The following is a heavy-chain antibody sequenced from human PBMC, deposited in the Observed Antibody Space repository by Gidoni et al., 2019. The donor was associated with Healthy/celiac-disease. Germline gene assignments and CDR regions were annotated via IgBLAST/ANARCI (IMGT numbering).Heavy chain of an antibody. D-gene: IGHD3-22*01. CDR2: IDHSGST. V-gene: IGHV4-4*02. CDR1: GGSISSSNW. J-gene: IGHJ3*02. CDR3: ASHRSGYFAFDI. Sequence: QVQLPESGPGLVKPSGTLSLTCAVSGGSISSSNWWSWVRQPPGKGLEWIGEIDHSGSTNYNPSRKSRVTISVDKSKNQFSLKLSVVTAADTAVYYCASHRSGYFAFDIWGQGTMVTVSS.